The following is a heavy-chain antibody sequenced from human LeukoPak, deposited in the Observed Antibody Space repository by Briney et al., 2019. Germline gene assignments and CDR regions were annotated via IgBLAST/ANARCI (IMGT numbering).Heavy chain of an antibody. CDR2: IYHSGST. J-gene: IGHJ4*02. Sequence: PSETLSLTCAVSGGSLSSGGYSWSWIRQPPGKGLEWIGYIYHSGSTYYNPSLKSRVTISVDRSKNQFSLKLSSVTAADTAVYYCARALAAAGNLYFDYWGQGTLVTVSS. CDR3: ARALAAAGNLYFDY. CDR1: GGSLSSGGYS. D-gene: IGHD6-13*01. V-gene: IGHV4-30-2*01.